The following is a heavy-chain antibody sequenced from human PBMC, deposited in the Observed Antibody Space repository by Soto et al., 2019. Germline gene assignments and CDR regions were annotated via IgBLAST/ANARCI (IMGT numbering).Heavy chain of an antibody. CDR3: VRGDGDYYDGNGYLGRH. D-gene: IGHD3-22*01. J-gene: IGHJ4*02. V-gene: IGHV3-74*01. Sequence: EVQLVESGGGLVQPGGSLRLSCAASGFTFSTYWMHWVRQAPGKGLVWVSRIKNDGSGTYYVESVEGRFTIARDNAKNTLYLQLNSLRAEETAVYYFVRGDGDYYDGNGYLGRHWGQGTLVTVSS. CDR1: GFTFSTYW. CDR2: IKNDGSGT.